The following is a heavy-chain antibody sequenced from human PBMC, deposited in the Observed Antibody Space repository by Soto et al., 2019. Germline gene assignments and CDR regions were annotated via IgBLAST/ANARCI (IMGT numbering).Heavy chain of an antibody. D-gene: IGHD6-19*01. CDR3: ARGVGGSGLNWFDP. Sequence: ETLSRTCTFSGSSIIGYYWTWILQSPERGLEWIGYIHYSGSANYNPSLNIRLTMSVDRSKSQFSMKLASVTAADTAFYYCARGVGGSGLNWFDPWGQGTLVTVSS. CDR1: GSSIIGYY. J-gene: IGHJ5*02. V-gene: IGHV4-59*12. CDR2: IHYSGSA.